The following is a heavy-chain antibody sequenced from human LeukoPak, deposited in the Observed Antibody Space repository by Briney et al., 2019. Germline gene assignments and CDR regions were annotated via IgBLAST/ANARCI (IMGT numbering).Heavy chain of an antibody. Sequence: PGGSLRLSCAASGFTFSSYSMNWVRQAPGKGLEWVSSISSSSSYIYYADSVKGRFTISRDNAKNSLYMQMNSLRAEDTGVYYCARSPGATWSFDYWGQGTLVTVSS. J-gene: IGHJ4*02. D-gene: IGHD1-1*01. CDR1: GFTFSSYS. CDR3: ARSPGATWSFDY. V-gene: IGHV3-21*01. CDR2: ISSSSSYI.